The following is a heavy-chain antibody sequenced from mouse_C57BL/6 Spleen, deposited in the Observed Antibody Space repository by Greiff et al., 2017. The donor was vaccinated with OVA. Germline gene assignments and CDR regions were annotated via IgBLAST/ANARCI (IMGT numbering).Heavy chain of an antibody. CDR3: ARWDGSYAMDY. CDR2: IHPNSGST. CDR1: GYTFTSYW. D-gene: IGHD4-1*01. V-gene: IGHV1-64*01. J-gene: IGHJ4*01. Sequence: QVQLKQSGAELVKPGASVKLSCKASGYTFTSYWMHWVKQRPGQGLEWIGMIHPNSGSTNYNEKFKSKATLTVDKSSSTAYMQLSSLTSEDSAVYYCARWDGSYAMDYWGQGTSVTVSS.